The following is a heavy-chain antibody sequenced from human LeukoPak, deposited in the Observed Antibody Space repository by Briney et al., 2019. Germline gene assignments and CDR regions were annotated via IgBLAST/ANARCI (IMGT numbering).Heavy chain of an antibody. D-gene: IGHD3-22*01. CDR3: SRGLDSRKLGY. CDR1: GASFNSDDQY. Sequence: PSETLSLTCTVSGASFNSDDQYWNWIRQSPGKGLEWIGSIHPSGMLYNNPSLESRVTMSRDTSKNQFSLNLNSVTAPDTAVYFCSRGLDSRKLGYWGQGILVTV. V-gene: IGHV4-31*03. J-gene: IGHJ4*02. CDR2: IHPSGML.